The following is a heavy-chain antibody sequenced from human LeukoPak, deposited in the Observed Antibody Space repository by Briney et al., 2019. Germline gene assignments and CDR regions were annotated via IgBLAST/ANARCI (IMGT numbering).Heavy chain of an antibody. CDR3: ARMVYATKGFDP. V-gene: IGHV4-59*12. J-gene: IGHJ5*02. CDR2: IYYTGST. CDR1: GGSISSYY. D-gene: IGHD2-8*01. Sequence: SETLSLTCTVSGGSISSYYWSWIRQPPGKGLEWIGYIYYTGSTNYNPSLKSRVTISVDTSKNQFSLKLSSVTAADTAVYYCARMVYATKGFDPWGQGTLVTVSS.